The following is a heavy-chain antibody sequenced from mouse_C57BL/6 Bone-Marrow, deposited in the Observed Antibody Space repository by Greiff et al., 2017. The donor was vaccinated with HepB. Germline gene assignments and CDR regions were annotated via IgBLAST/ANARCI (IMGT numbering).Heavy chain of an antibody. CDR1: GFTFSSYG. CDR3: APGAWFAY. J-gene: IGHJ3*01. CDR2: ISSGGSYT. V-gene: IGHV5-6*01. Sequence: DVQLVESGGDLVKPGGSLKLSCAASGFTFSSYGMSWVRQTPDKRLEWVATISSGGSYTYYPDSVKGRFTISRDNAKNTLYLQMSSLKSEDTAMYYCAPGAWFAYWGQGTLVTVSA.